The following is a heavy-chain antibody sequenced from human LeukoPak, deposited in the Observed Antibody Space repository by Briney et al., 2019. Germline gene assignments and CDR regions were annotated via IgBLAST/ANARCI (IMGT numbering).Heavy chain of an antibody. J-gene: IGHJ5*02. CDR2: INHSGST. CDR3: ARVSCSSTSCYPKGVWFDP. V-gene: IGHV4-34*01. D-gene: IGHD2-2*01. CDR1: GGSFSDYY. Sequence: SETLSLTCAVYGGSFSDYYWSWIRQPPGKGLEWIGEINHSGSTNYNPSLKSRVTISVDTSKNQFSLKLSSVTAADTAVYYCARVSCSSTSCYPKGVWFDPWGQGTLVTVSS.